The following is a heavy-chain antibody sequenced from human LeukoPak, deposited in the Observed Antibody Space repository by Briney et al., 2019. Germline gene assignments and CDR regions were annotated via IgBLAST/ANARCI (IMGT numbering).Heavy chain of an antibody. D-gene: IGHD7-27*01. J-gene: IGHJ3*02. Sequence: GGSXRLSCAASGFTVSSNYMSWVRQAPGKGLEWVSVIYSGGRTNYADSVKGRFTISRDNSKNTLYLQMNSLRAEDTAVYYCARDTGIDAFDIWGQGTMVTVSS. V-gene: IGHV3-53*01. CDR2: IYSGGRT. CDR3: ARDTGIDAFDI. CDR1: GFTVSSNY.